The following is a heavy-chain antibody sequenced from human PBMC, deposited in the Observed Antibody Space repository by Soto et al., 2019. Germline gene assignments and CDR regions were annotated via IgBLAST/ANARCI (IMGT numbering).Heavy chain of an antibody. CDR2: IYPGDSDT. J-gene: IGHJ6*03. CDR3: ARQLVRIAAAGPQGYMDV. CDR1: GYSFTSYW. D-gene: IGHD6-13*01. Sequence: GESLKISCKGSGYSFTSYWIGWVRQMPGKGLEWMGIIYPGDSDTRYSPSFQGQVTISADKSISTAYLQWSSLKASDTAMYYCARQLVRIAAAGPQGYMDVWGKGTTVTVSS. V-gene: IGHV5-51*01.